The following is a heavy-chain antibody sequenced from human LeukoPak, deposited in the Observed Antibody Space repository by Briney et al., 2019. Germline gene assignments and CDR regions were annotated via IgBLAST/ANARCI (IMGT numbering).Heavy chain of an antibody. CDR1: GYTFTGYY. D-gene: IGHD3-22*01. V-gene: IGHV1-2*02. CDR3: ARENDYYDSSGYYPAFDP. J-gene: IGHJ5*02. CDR2: INPNSGGT. Sequence: GASVKVSCKASGYTFTGYYLHWVRQAPGQGLEWMGWINPNSGGTNYAQRFQGRVTMTRDTSISTAYMELSSLRSEDTAVYYCARENDYYDSSGYYPAFDPWGQGTLVTVSS.